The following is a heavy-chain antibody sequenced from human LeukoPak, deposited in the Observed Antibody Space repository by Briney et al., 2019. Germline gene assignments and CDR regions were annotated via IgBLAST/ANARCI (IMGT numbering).Heavy chain of an antibody. D-gene: IGHD1-1*01. J-gene: IGHJ4*02. Sequence: GGSLRLSCSASGFTFSSYAMHWVRQAPGKGLEYVSAISSNGGSTYYADSVKGRFTISRDNAKNSLYLQMNSLRDEDTAVYYCARESGGNGDIDYWGQGTLVTVSS. CDR3: ARESGGNGDIDY. V-gene: IGHV3-64*04. CDR1: GFTFSSYA. CDR2: ISSNGGST.